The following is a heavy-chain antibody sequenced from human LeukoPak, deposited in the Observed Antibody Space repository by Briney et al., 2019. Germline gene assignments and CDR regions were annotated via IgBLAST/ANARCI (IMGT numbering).Heavy chain of an antibody. CDR3: ARDYRKGYCSGGSCYTPVAFDI. J-gene: IGHJ3*02. D-gene: IGHD2-15*01. CDR1: GYTFTGYY. V-gene: IGHV1-2*02. CDR2: INPNSGGT. Sequence: ASVKVSCKASGYTFTGYYMHWVRQAPGQGLEWMGWINPNSGGTDYAQKFQSRVTMTRDTSISTAYMELSRLRSDDTAVYYCARDYRKGYCSGGSCYTPVAFDIWGQGTMVTVSS.